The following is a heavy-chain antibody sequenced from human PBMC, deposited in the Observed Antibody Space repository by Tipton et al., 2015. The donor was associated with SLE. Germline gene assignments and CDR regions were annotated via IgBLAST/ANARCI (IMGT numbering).Heavy chain of an antibody. Sequence: TLSLTCTVSGGSITNHYWNWIRQPPGKGLEWIGYIHSSGTTHDKPSRKSRVTMSVDMSKNQFSLRLTSVTAADTAVYYCARTNLQESLVDWFFDLWGRGTLVTVSS. CDR1: GGSITNHY. V-gene: IGHV4-59*11. CDR3: ARTNLQESLVDWFFDL. J-gene: IGHJ2*01. CDR2: IHSSGTT. D-gene: IGHD5-24*01.